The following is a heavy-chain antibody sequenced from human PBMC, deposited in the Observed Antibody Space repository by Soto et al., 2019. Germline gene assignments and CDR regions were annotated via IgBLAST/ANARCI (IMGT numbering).Heavy chain of an antibody. CDR2: IHHSGNS. J-gene: IGHJ4*02. D-gene: IGHD2-8*02. Sequence: QLQLQESGSGLVKPSETLSLICTVSGGSVTSGGYSWTWIRQPPGKGLEWIGYIHHSGNSFYNPALRSRVTISVDKSQPQFSLSLRSVTAADTAVYSCALFFSAGGVDVYWGQGTLVSVSS. V-gene: IGHV4-30-2*01. CDR3: ALFFSAGGVDVY. CDR1: GGSVTSGGYS.